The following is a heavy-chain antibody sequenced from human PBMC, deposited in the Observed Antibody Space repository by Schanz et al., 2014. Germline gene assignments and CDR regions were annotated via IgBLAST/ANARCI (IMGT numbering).Heavy chain of an antibody. CDR1: TFTFDHYA. Sequence: EVQLLESGGGLVQPGGSLRLSCSASTFTFDHYAMSWVRQAPGKGLEWVSYVSRSTPDIYYADSVKGRFTMSRDYAKNSVFLQMNSLRAEDTAVYYCARGGPAYYFDDWGQGTLVTVSS. CDR2: VSRSTPDI. J-gene: IGHJ4*02. CDR3: ARGGPAYYFDD. V-gene: IGHV3-48*01.